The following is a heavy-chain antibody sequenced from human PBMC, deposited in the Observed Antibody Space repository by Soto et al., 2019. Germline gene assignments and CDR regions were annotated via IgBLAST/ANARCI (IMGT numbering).Heavy chain of an antibody. D-gene: IGHD1-20*01. CDR2: ISYDGSNK. V-gene: IGHV3-30-3*01. J-gene: IGHJ5*02. Sequence: LRLSCVTSGFTFSRYSMHWFRQAPGKGLEWVAVISYDGSNKYYADSVRGRFTISRDNSKNTLYLQMNSLRAEDTAVYYCAKDRYNYVTNWFDPWGQGTLVTVSS. CDR3: AKDRYNYVTNWFDP. CDR1: GFTFSRYS.